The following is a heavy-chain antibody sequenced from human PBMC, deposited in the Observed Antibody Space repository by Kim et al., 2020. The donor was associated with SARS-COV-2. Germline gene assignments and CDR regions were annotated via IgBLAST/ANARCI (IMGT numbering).Heavy chain of an antibody. CDR3: ARDGKFGSSVC. CDR1: GFTFSDYY. CDR2: ISSSSSYT. V-gene: IGHV3-11*05. D-gene: IGHD2-2*01. J-gene: IGHJ4*02. Sequence: GGSLRLSCAASGFTFSDYYMSWIRQAPGKGLEWVSYISSSSSYTNYADSVKGRFTISRDNAKNSLYLQMNSLRAEDTAVYYCARDGKFGSSVCWGQGTLVTVSS.